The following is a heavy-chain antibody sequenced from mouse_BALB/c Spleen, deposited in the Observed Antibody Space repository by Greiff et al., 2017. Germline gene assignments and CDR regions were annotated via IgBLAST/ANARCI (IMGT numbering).Heavy chain of an antibody. Sequence: VQLQQPGAELVMPGASVKMSCKASGYTFTDYWMHWVKQRPGQGLEWIGAIDTSDSYTSYNQKFKGKATLTVDESSSTAYMQLSSLTSEDSAVYYCARGDYDGFAYWGQGTLVTVSA. CDR2: IDTSDSYT. CDR1: GYTFTDYW. V-gene: IGHV1-69*01. CDR3: ARGDYDGFAY. D-gene: IGHD2-4*01. J-gene: IGHJ3*01.